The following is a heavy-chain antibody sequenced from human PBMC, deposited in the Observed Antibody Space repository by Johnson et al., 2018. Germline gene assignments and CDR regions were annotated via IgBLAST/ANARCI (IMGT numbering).Heavy chain of an antibody. V-gene: IGHV3-23*04. CDR3: VRDRARGGYMDV. J-gene: IGHJ6*03. CDR2: ITGTSGTV. D-gene: IGHD3-10*01. CDR1: GFTFNNDW. Sequence: VQLVESGGGLVQPGGSLRLSCKVSGFTFNNDWMSWVRQAPGKGLEWVSSITGTSGTVYYADSVQGRFSISRDNSKNTLDLQMNTLSVEDTAEYYCVRDRARGGYMDVWGKGTTVIVSS.